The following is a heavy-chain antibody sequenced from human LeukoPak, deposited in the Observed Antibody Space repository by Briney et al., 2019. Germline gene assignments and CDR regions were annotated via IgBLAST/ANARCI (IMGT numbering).Heavy chain of an antibody. V-gene: IGHV3-30*18. Sequence: GGSLRLSCAASGFIFSSYGIHWVRQAPGKGLEWVALISYDGSNEYYADSVKGRFTISRDNSKNTLYMQMNSLRAEDTAVYYCAKSSDLLTGYYSYFEYWGHGTLVTVAS. CDR1: GFIFSSYG. CDR2: ISYDGSNE. CDR3: AKSSDLLTGYYSYFEY. J-gene: IGHJ4*01. D-gene: IGHD3-9*01.